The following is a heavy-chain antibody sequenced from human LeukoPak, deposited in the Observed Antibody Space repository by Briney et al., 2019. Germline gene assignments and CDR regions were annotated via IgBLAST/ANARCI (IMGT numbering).Heavy chain of an antibody. Sequence: PGGSLRLSCAASGFTFDDYAMHWVRQAPGKGLEWVSGISWNSGGIVYADSVKGRFTVSRDNGQNSLYLQMNSLRAEDTALYYCAKDPYSSGPTYYFDYWGQGTLVTVSP. J-gene: IGHJ4*02. CDR3: AKDPYSSGPTYYFDY. CDR2: ISWNSGGI. V-gene: IGHV3-9*01. CDR1: GFTFDDYA. D-gene: IGHD6-19*01.